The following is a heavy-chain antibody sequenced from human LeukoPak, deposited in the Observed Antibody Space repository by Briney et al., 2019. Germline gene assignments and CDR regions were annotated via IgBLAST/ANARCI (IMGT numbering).Heavy chain of an antibody. V-gene: IGHV3-33*01. Sequence: GGSLRLSCAASGFTFSSYGMHWVRQAPGKGLEWVAVIWYDGSNKYYADSVKGRFTISRDNSKNTLYLQMNSLRAEDTAVYYCARDRHPTKWSKQLERFHYYYYGMDVWGQGTTVTVSS. CDR2: IWYDGSNK. CDR3: ARDRHPTKWSKQLERFHYYYYGMDV. J-gene: IGHJ6*02. D-gene: IGHD1-1*01. CDR1: GFTFSSYG.